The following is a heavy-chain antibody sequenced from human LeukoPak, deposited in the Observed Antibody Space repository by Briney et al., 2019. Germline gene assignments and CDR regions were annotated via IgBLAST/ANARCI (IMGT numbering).Heavy chain of an antibody. V-gene: IGHV4/OR15-8*02. Sequence: SEILSLTCGVSGGSISGTNWWSWVRQPPGQGLEWIGEISLAGQTNYNPSLNGRVTMSLDKSSNQLSLHLTSVTAADTATYYCSRESGPFCPFGYWGQGTLVIVSS. CDR2: ISLAGQT. CDR1: GGSISGTNW. D-gene: IGHD1-26*01. J-gene: IGHJ4*02. CDR3: SRESGPFCPFGY.